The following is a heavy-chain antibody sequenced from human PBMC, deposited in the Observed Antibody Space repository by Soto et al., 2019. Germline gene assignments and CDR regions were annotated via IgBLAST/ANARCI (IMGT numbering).Heavy chain of an antibody. CDR1: GFTFSSYA. V-gene: IGHV3-30*04. CDR2: ISYDGSNK. J-gene: IGHJ4*02. CDR3: AREKSGALDDY. Sequence: GGSLRLSCAASGFTFSSYAMHWVRQAPGKGLEWVAVISYDGSNKYYADSVKGRFTISRDNSKNTLYLQMNSLRAEDTAVYYCAREKSGALDDYWGQGTLVTVSS.